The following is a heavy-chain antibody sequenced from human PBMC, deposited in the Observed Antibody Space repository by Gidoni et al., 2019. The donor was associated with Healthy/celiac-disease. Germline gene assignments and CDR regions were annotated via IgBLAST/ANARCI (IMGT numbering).Heavy chain of an antibody. Sequence: QVQLQESGPGLVKPSATLSLTCTVSGGSISGYYWSWIRQPPGKGLEWIGYIYYSGSTNYNPSLKSRVTISVDTSKNQFSLKLSSVTAADTAVYYCARRQEYYDFWSGYSYNWFDPWGQGTLVTVSS. V-gene: IGHV4-59*01. CDR2: IYYSGST. D-gene: IGHD3-3*01. J-gene: IGHJ5*02. CDR1: GGSISGYY. CDR3: ARRQEYYDFWSGYSYNWFDP.